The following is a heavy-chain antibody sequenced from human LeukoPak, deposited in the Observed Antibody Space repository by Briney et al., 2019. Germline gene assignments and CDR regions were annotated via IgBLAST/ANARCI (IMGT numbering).Heavy chain of an antibody. CDR3: ARGRGSYGNYEMGYWFDP. D-gene: IGHD4-11*01. V-gene: IGHV4-59*01. CDR1: NGSISTYY. Sequence: SETLSLTCTVSNGSISTYYWSWIRQTPRKGLEWLGHIFFSGTTIYSPSLKSRITISLDTSTNQFSLELISVTAADTALYYCARGRGSYGNYEMGYWFDPWGQGTLVTVSS. J-gene: IGHJ5*02. CDR2: IFFSGTT.